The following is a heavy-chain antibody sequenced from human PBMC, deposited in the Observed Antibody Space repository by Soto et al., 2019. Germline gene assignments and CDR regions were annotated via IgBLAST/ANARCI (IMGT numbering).Heavy chain of an antibody. CDR2: IYPGDSNT. CDR3: ARLFGSNAWSYPDTF. CDR1: GYSFTSYW. J-gene: IGHJ4*02. D-gene: IGHD1-26*01. V-gene: IGHV5-51*01. Sequence: GESLKISCKGSGYSFTSYWIGWVRQMPGKGLEWMGIIYPGDSNTRYSPSFQGQVTISADKSISTAYLQWSSLKASDTAMSYCARLFGSNAWSYPDTFWGQGTLVTVSS.